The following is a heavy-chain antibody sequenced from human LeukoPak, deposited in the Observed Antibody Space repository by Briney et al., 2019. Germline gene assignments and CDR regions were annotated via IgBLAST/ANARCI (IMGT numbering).Heavy chain of an antibody. D-gene: IGHD1-26*01. J-gene: IGHJ6*02. CDR3: ARDPGGSYYYYGMDV. CDR1: GFTFSTFT. Sequence: GGSLRLSCAASGFTFSTFTMNWVRRAPGKGLEWVSSITSSSSYIYYADSVKGRFTISRDNTKKSLYLEMNSLRAEDTAVYYCARDPGGSYYYYGMDVWGQGTTVTVSS. V-gene: IGHV3-21*01. CDR2: ITSSSSYI.